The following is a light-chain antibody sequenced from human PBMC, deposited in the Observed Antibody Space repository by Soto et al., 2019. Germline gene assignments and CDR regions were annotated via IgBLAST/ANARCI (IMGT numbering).Light chain of an antibody. V-gene: IGKV1-5*01. CDR2: DAS. Sequence: DIHMTQSPSTLSASVGDRVTITCRASQSVSYWLAWYQQKPGKAPKLLIHDASTLESGVPSRFRGGGSGQEFTLTISGRQPDDVATYYCQQYGFSFGPGTKVEMK. CDR3: QQYGFS. CDR1: QSVSYW. J-gene: IGKJ3*01.